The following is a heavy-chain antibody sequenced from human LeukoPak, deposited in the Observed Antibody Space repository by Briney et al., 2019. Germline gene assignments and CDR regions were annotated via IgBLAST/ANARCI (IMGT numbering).Heavy chain of an antibody. CDR3: AKGGESSSWYNWFDP. D-gene: IGHD6-13*01. J-gene: IGHJ5*02. V-gene: IGHV3-9*01. Sequence: LKISWSASGITFCDYSMDWVPPGSGEGLEWVFGISWNSGSIGYADSVKGRFTISRDNAKNSLYLQMNSLRAEDTALYYCAKGGESSSWYNWFDPWGQGTLVTVSS. CDR1: GITFCDYS. CDR2: ISWNSGSI.